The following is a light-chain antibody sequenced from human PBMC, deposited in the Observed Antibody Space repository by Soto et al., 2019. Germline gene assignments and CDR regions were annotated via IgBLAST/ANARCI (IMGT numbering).Light chain of an antibody. CDR2: KAS. J-gene: IGKJ1*01. CDR1: QTISSW. Sequence: SQVTQSPRPLSVSVGDIVTITCRASQTISSWLAWYQQKPGKAPKLLIYKASTLKSGVPSRFSGSGSGTEFTLTISSLQPDDFATYYCQHYNSYSEAFGQGTKVEIK. V-gene: IGKV1-5*03. CDR3: QHYNSYSEA.